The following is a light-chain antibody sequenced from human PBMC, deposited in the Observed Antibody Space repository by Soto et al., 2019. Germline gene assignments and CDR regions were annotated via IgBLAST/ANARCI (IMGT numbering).Light chain of an antibody. CDR1: QSINSW. CDR2: QAS. Sequence: DIQMTQSPSTLSASVGDRVTITCRASQSINSWLAWYQQKPGKAPKLLIYQASTLESGVPPRLSGSGSGTEFTLTISSLQPDDFATYYCQQYNTYSRTFGQGTKVDIK. CDR3: QQYNTYSRT. J-gene: IGKJ1*01. V-gene: IGKV1-5*03.